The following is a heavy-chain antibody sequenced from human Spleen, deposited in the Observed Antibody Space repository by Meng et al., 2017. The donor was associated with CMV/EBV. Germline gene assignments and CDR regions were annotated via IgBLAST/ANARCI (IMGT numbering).Heavy chain of an antibody. CDR3: ASTATNDFWSLDAFDI. CDR2: ISSSSNYI. CDR1: GFTFSSYS. D-gene: IGHD3-3*01. V-gene: IGHV3-21*04. Sequence: GESLKISCAASGFTFSSYSMNWVRQAPGKGLEWVSSISSSSNYIYYADSVKGRFTISRDNSKNTLYLQMNSLRAEDTAVYYCASTATNDFWSLDAFDIWGQGTMVTVSS. J-gene: IGHJ3*02.